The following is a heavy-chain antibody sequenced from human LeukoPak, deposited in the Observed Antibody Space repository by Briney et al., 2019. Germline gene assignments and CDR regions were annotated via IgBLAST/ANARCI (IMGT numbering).Heavy chain of an antibody. V-gene: IGHV3-23*01. Sequence: TGGSLRLSCAASGFTFSSYAMSWVRQAPGKGLEWVSAISGSGGSTYYADSVKGRFTISRDNSKNTLYLQMNSLRAEDTAVYYYAKGIEVVTSGFDYWGQGTLVTVSS. J-gene: IGHJ4*02. CDR3: AKGIEVVTSGFDY. D-gene: IGHD4-23*01. CDR2: ISGSGGST. CDR1: GFTFSSYA.